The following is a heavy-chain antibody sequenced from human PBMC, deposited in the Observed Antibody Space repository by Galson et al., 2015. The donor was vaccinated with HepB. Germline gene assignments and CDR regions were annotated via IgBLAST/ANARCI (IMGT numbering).Heavy chain of an antibody. Sequence: CAISGDSVSSISAAWNWIKQSPSRGLEWLGRTYYRSKWYNDYAISVKSRITINPDTSKNQFSLKLSSVTAADTAVYYCARLGREDYWGQGTLVTVSS. V-gene: IGHV6-1*01. CDR1: GDSVSSISAA. J-gene: IGHJ4*02. D-gene: IGHD1-26*01. CDR2: TYYRSKWYN. CDR3: ARLGREDY.